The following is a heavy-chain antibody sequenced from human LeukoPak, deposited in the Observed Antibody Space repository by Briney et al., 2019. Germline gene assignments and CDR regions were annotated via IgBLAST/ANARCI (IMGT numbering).Heavy chain of an antibody. CDR3: ATRDYYDSRGYYYYYFDY. Sequence: HPGGSLRLSCAASGFTFNNYAMSWVRQAPGKGLEWVSGISGSGGSTYYADSVKGRLTISRDNSKNTVHLQMNSLRAEDTAVYYCATRDYYDSRGYYYYYFDYWGQGTLVTVSS. V-gene: IGHV3-23*01. CDR2: ISGSGGST. CDR1: GFTFNNYA. D-gene: IGHD3-22*01. J-gene: IGHJ4*02.